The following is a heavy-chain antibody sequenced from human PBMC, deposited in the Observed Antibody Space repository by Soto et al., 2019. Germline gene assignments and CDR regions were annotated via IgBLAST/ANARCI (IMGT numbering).Heavy chain of an antibody. V-gene: IGHV3-23*01. CDR3: AKSYRYNDY. D-gene: IGHD5-18*01. CDR1: GFTFSNYA. J-gene: IGHJ4*02. Sequence: EVPLLESGGDLVQPGGSLRLSCAASGFTFSNYAMSWVRQAPGTGLEWVSSISNNGANTHYADSVKGRFTISRDNSKYTVFLQMNSLRVEDTAVYFCAKSYRYNDYWGQGTLVTVSS. CDR2: ISNNGANT.